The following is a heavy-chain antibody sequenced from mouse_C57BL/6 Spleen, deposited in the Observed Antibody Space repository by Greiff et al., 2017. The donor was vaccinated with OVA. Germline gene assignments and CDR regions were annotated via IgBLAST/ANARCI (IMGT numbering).Heavy chain of an antibody. V-gene: IGHV1-18*01. Sequence: EVKLQQSGPELVKPGASVKIPCKASGYTFTDYNMDWVKQSHGKSLEWIGDINPNNGGTIYNQKFKGKATLTVDKSSSTAYMELRSLTSEDTAVYYCARPYYYGSSYVFDYWGQGTTLTVSS. J-gene: IGHJ2*01. CDR1: GYTFTDYN. D-gene: IGHD1-1*01. CDR2: INPNNGGT. CDR3: ARPYYYGSSYVFDY.